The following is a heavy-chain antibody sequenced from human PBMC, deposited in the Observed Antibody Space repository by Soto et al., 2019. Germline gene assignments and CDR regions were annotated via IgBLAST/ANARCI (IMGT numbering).Heavy chain of an antibody. CDR3: ARDITGTTIGWYFDL. J-gene: IGHJ2*01. CDR1: GFTFSSYG. V-gene: IGHV3-23*01. D-gene: IGHD1-20*01. CDR2: VTGSGGGT. Sequence: EVQLLESGGGLVQPGGSLRLSCAAPGFTFSSYGMVWVRQAPGRGLEWVSGVTGSGGGTYYADSVRGRFTISRDNSKNMLYLQMNSLRAEDTAVYYCARDITGTTIGWYFDLWGRGTLVTVSS.